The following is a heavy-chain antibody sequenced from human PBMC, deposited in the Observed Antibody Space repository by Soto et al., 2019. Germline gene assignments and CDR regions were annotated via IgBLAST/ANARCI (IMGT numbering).Heavy chain of an antibody. CDR2: IKQDGGEK. CDR3: TAGSGWESDT. D-gene: IGHD6-19*01. CDR1: EFTFGTSC. V-gene: IGHV3-7*05. Sequence: DVRLVESGGGLVQPGGSLRLSCAVSEFTFGTSCMTWVRQGPGKGLEWVANIKQDGGEKHYLESVRGRFSISRDNAKKSLYLEMNSLRAEDTAVYYCTAGSGWESDTWGQGTLVTVSS. J-gene: IGHJ5*02.